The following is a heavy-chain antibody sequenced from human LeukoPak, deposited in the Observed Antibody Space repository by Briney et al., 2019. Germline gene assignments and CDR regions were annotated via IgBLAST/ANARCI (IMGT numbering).Heavy chain of an antibody. D-gene: IGHD3-3*01. Sequence: PSETLSLTCTVSGGSISSGDYYWSWIRQPPGKGLEWIGYIYYSGSTYYNPSLKSRVTISVDTSKNQFSLKLSSVTAADTAVYYCARDRFWSGYSGWFDPWGQGTLVTVSS. CDR1: GGSISSGDYY. V-gene: IGHV4-30-4*08. J-gene: IGHJ5*02. CDR3: ARDRFWSGYSGWFDP. CDR2: IYYSGST.